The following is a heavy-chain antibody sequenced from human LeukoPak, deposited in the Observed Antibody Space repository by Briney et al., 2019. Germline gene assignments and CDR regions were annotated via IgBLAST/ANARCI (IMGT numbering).Heavy chain of an antibody. CDR1: GGSISSYY. Sequence: SETLSLTCTVSGGSISSYYWSWARQSPGEGLEWIGYIYYTGRTNYSPSFKSRVTISLDTSKNQFSLKLTSVTAADTAVYYCASGVAYSSAWSPLFDSWGQGTLVTVSS. J-gene: IGHJ5*01. D-gene: IGHD6-19*01. CDR3: ASGVAYSSAWSPLFDS. CDR2: IYYTGRT. V-gene: IGHV4-59*08.